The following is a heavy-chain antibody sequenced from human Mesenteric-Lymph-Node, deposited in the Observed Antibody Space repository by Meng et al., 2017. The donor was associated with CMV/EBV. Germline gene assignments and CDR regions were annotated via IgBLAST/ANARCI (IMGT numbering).Heavy chain of an antibody. CDR2: IYSNGST. V-gene: IGHV3-53*01. D-gene: IGHD3-3*01. CDR3: AKDSSDDFWSAYFPFYNYGMDV. CDR1: GFTVSTNY. J-gene: IGHJ6*02. Sequence: GESLKISCAASGFTVSTNYMTWVRQAPGKGLEWVSFIYSNGSTYYADSVKGRFTISRDNSKNTLYLQMNSLRAEDTAVYYCAKDSSDDFWSAYFPFYNYGMDVWGQGATVTVSS.